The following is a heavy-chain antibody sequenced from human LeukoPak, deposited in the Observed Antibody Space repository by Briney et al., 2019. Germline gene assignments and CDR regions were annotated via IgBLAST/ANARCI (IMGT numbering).Heavy chain of an antibody. CDR2: ISAYNGNT. CDR1: GYTFTSYG. D-gene: IGHD3-22*01. CDR3: ARKYYYDSSGADAFDI. J-gene: IGHJ3*02. Sequence: ASVKVSCKASGYTFTSYGISWVRQAPGQGLEWMGWISAYNGNTNYAQKLQGRVTMTTDTSTSTAYMELSSLRSEDTAVYYCARKYYYDSSGADAFDIWGQGTMVTVSS. V-gene: IGHV1-18*01.